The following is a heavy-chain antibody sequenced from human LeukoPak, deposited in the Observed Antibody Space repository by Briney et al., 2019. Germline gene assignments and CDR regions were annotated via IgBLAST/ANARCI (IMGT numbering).Heavy chain of an antibody. V-gene: IGHV3-7*01. D-gene: IGHD3-10*01. CDR1: GFTFSSYW. Sequence: GGSLRLSCAASGFTFSSYWMSWVRQAPGKGLEWVDNIKQDGSEKYYVDSVKGRFTISRDNAKNSLYLQMNSLRAEDTAVYYCAREDLWFGELSLGYWGQGTLVTVSS. CDR2: IKQDGSEK. J-gene: IGHJ4*02. CDR3: AREDLWFGELSLGY.